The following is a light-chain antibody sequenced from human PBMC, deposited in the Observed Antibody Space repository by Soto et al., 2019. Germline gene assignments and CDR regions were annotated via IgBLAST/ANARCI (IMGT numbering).Light chain of an antibody. J-gene: IGKJ4*01. CDR3: QQYNSYSPD. CDR2: DAS. Sequence: DIQMTQSPSTLSASVGDRVTVTCRASLNIGNWVAWYQQKPGKAPKLLIYDASSLESGVPSRFSGRGSGTEFTLTISSLQPDDFATYYCQQYNSYSPDFGGGTKVDIK. V-gene: IGKV1-5*01. CDR1: LNIGNW.